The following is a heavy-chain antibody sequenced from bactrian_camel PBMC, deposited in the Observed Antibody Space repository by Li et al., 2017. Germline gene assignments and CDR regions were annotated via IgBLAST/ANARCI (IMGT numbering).Heavy chain of an antibody. CDR2: IDSNDFI. J-gene: IGHJ4*01. D-gene: IGHD2*01. CDR1: GFTVGGAN. V-gene: IGHV3S55*01. Sequence: HVQLVESGGGSVQAGGSLRLSCTASGFTVGGANMGWFRQAPGNECELVAVIDSNDFIRYSDAVQGRFTLSKDNARNTLALQMNSLKPEDSAMYYCAATYCSRGYLPDPLRSLYASVGQGTQVTVS.